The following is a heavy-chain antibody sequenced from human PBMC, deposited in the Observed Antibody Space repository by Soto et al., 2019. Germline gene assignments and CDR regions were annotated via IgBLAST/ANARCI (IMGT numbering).Heavy chain of an antibody. V-gene: IGHV3-23*01. J-gene: IGHJ4*02. CDR1: GFPFSRYV. CDR2: ISGGGSNT. D-gene: IGHD4-4*01. Sequence: GGSLRLSCAASGFPFSRYVMSWVRQAPGKGLEWVSGISGGGSNTFYADSVKGRFTISRDNSKNTLLLQMNSLGAEDTAVYYCAKDSNKYSSSLRGRYFDYWGQGIGVTVSS. CDR3: AKDSNKYSSSLRGRYFDY.